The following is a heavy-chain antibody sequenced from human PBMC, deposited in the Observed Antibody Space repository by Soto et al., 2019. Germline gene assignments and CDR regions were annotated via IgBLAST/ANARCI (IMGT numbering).Heavy chain of an antibody. V-gene: IGHV4-30-2*01. CDR1: GGSLSSGGYS. D-gene: IGHD6-6*01. CDR3: ARVGIAARLEGWFDP. Sequence: SETLSLTCAVSGGSLSSGGYSWSWIRQPPGKGLEWIGYIYHSGSTYYNPSLKSRVTISVDRSKNQFSLKLSSVTAADTAVYYCARVGIAARLEGWFDPWGQGTLVTVSS. CDR2: IYHSGST. J-gene: IGHJ5*02.